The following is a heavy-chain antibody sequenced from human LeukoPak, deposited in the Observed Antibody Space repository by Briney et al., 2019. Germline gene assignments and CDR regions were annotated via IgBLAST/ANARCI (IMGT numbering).Heavy chain of an antibody. V-gene: IGHV1-18*01. CDR1: GYSFTSYG. CDR2: ISAYNVNT. D-gene: IGHD3-10*01. Sequence: GASVKVSCKASGYSFTSYGITWVRQAPGQGLEWMGWISAYNVNTDYAQKVQDRVTMTTDTSTSTAYMELRSLRSDDTAVYYCARGSLNVLLWFGESGSVDYWGQGTLVTVSS. J-gene: IGHJ4*02. CDR3: ARGSLNVLLWFGESGSVDY.